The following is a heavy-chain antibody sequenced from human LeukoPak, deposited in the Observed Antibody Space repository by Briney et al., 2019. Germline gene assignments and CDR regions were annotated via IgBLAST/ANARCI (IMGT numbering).Heavy chain of an antibody. D-gene: IGHD3-9*01. CDR1: GFTFSSYS. J-gene: IGHJ4*02. CDR3: STLTSRYLPDS. V-gene: IGHV3-15*07. Sequence: GGSLRLSCAASGFTFSSYSMNWVRQAPGKGLEWVGRIKSKADGETTDYAAPVKGRFTFSRDDSKNMLYLQMNGLKSEDTAVYYCSTLTSRYLPDSWGQGTLVTVSS. CDR2: IKSKADGETT.